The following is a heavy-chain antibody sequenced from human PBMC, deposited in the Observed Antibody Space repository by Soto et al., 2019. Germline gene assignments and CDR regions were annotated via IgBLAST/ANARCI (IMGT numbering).Heavy chain of an antibody. Sequence: GGSLRLSCVASGLTFGSRAMTWVRQAPGGGLQWVSTITDTGGDAKYADSVRGRFVISRDNSKKTLYLQMTSLTAEDSAMYYCARGSTDSYPGSRIFDFWGRGTLVTVSS. D-gene: IGHD3-10*01. CDR3: ARGSTDSYPGSRIFDF. V-gene: IGHV3-23*01. J-gene: IGHJ4*02. CDR1: GLTFGSRA. CDR2: ITDTGGDA.